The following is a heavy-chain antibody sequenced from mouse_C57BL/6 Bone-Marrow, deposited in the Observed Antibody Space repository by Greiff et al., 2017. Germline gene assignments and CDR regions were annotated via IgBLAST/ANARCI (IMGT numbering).Heavy chain of an antibody. CDR1: GFTFSDYY. V-gene: IGHV5-12*01. J-gene: IGHJ3*01. D-gene: IGHD1-3*01. CDR3: ARQGRYIGAWFAY. CDR2: ISNGGGST. Sequence: EVKLVESGGGLVQPGGSLKLSCAASGFTFSDYYMYWVRQTPEKRLEWVAYISNGGGSTYYPDTVKGRFTISRDNAKNALYLQMSRLKSEDTAMYYCARQGRYIGAWFAYWGQGTLVTVSA.